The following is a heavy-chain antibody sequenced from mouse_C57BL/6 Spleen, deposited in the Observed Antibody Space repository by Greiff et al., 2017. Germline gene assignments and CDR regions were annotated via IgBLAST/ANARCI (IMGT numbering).Heavy chain of an antibody. D-gene: IGHD2-4*01. Sequence: QVQLKQSGAELVKPGASVKMSCKASGYTFTTYSIEWMKQNHGKSLEWIGNFHPYNDDTKYNEKFKGKATLTVEKSSSTVYLELSRLTSDDSAVYYCARGDDCDGEGYAMDYWGQGTSVTVSS. CDR2: FHPYNDDT. V-gene: IGHV1-47*01. CDR1: GYTFTTYS. CDR3: ARGDDCDGEGYAMDY. J-gene: IGHJ4*01.